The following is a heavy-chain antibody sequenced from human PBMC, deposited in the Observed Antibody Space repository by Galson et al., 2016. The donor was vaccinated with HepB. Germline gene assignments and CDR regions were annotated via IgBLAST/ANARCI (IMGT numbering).Heavy chain of an antibody. J-gene: IGHJ3*02. CDR1: GDSISSPAYY. D-gene: IGHD3-22*01. CDR2: TYYSGST. V-gene: IGHV4-31*03. Sequence: TLSLTCTVSGDSISSPAYYWSWIRQHPGRGLEWIGYTYYSGSTYYNPSLESRLTISGDTSKNQFSLKLTSVAAADTAVYYCARVRIEVSGGDAFDIWGQGTNVIVSS. CDR3: ARVRIEVSGGDAFDI.